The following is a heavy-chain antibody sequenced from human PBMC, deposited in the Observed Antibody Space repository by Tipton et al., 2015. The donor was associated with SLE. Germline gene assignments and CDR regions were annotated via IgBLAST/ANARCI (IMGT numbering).Heavy chain of an antibody. Sequence: LRLSCTVSGASINSNFWSWIRQSPGKGLEWIGYIYSGGSTKYNPSLKSRVTISVDTSKNQFSLKLSSVTAADTAVYYCARAAPLNSARGYYYGMDVWGQGTTVTVSS. V-gene: IGHV4-59*08. CDR2: IYSGGST. D-gene: IGHD6-6*01. CDR1: GASINSNF. CDR3: ARAAPLNSARGYYYGMDV. J-gene: IGHJ6*02.